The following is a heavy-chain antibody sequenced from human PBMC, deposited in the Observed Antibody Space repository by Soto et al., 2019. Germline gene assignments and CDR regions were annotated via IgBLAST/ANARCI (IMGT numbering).Heavy chain of an antibody. Sequence: PSETMSLTCTVSGGCISSGGYYWSWIGQHPGKGLEWIGYIYYSGSTYYNPSLKSRVTISVDTSKNQFSLKLSSVTAADTAVYYCATGKGDITFDYWGRGTRSTVSS. V-gene: IGHV4-31*03. CDR3: ATGKGDITFDY. D-gene: IGHD1-26*01. CDR2: IYYSGST. J-gene: IGHJ4*02. CDR1: GGCISSGGYY.